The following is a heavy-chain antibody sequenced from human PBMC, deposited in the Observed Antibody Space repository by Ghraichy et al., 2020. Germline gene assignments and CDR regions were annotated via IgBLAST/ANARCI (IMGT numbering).Heavy chain of an antibody. J-gene: IGHJ4*02. D-gene: IGHD3-3*01. CDR2: INHSGST. CDR1: GGSFSGYY. CDR3: ARGKNDFWSGRWVN. V-gene: IGHV4-34*01. Sequence: SETLSLTCAVYGGSFSGYYWSWIRQPPGKGLEWIGEINHSGSTNYNPSLKSRVTISVDTSKNQFSLKLSSVTAADTAVYYCARGKNDFWSGRWVNWGQGTLVTVSS.